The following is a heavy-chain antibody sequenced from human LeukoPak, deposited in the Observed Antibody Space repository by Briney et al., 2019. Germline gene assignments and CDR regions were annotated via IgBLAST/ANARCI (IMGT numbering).Heavy chain of an antibody. CDR1: GFTFSSYA. CDR3: AKDGLWFGELLKDTYYFDY. Sequence: GGSLRLSCAASGFTFSSYAMSWVRQAPGKGLEWVSAISGSGGSTYYADSVKGRFTISRDNSKNTLYLQMNSLRAEDTAVYYCAKDGLWFGELLKDTYYFDYWGQGTLVTVSS. D-gene: IGHD3-10*01. V-gene: IGHV3-23*01. J-gene: IGHJ4*02. CDR2: ISGSGGST.